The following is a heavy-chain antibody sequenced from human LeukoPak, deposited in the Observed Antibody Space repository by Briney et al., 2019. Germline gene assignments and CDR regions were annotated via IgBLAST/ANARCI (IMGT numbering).Heavy chain of an antibody. CDR1: AFTFSSYA. D-gene: IGHD3-10*01. J-gene: IGHJ4*02. CDR2: MSGSGGST. CDR3: AKVGQEYYFDY. V-gene: IGHV3-23*01. Sequence: GGSLRLSCAASAFTFSSYAMSWVRQAPGKGLKWVSAMSGSGGSTYYADSVKGRFTISRDNSENTLYLQMNSLRTEDTAVYYCAKVGQEYYFDYWGQGTLVTVPS.